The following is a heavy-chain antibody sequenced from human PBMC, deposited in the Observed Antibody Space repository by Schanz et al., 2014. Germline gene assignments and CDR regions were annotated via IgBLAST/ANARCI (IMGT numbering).Heavy chain of an antibody. Sequence: QVQLVQSGAEVKKPGASVKVSCKASGYTFTSYYMHWVRQAPGQGLEWMGIINPSGGSTSYAQKFQGRVTMTRDTSTSTVYMELSSLRSEDTAVYYCAREVTGGVTGQWVGNWFDPWGQGTLVTDSS. V-gene: IGHV1-46*01. CDR1: GYTFTSYY. D-gene: IGHD1-20*01. J-gene: IGHJ5*02. CDR3: AREVTGGVTGQWVGNWFDP. CDR2: INPSGGST.